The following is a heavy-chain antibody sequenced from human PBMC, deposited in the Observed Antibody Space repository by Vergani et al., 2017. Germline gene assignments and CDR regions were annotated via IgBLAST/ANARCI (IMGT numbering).Heavy chain of an antibody. D-gene: IGHD6-6*01. J-gene: IGHJ6*03. CDR2: IYYSGST. V-gene: IGHV4-59*01. CDR1: GGSISSYY. Sequence: QVQLQESGPGLVKPSETLSLTCTVSGGSISSYYWSWIRQPPGKGLEWIGYIYYSGSTNSNPSLKSRVTISVDTSKNQFSLKLSAVTAADTAVYYCARSLAARPHYYYYYMDVWGKGTTVTVSS. CDR3: ARSLAARPHYYYYYMDV.